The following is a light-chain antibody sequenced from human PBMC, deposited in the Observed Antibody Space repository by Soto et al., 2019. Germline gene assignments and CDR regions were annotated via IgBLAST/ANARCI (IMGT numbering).Light chain of an antibody. CDR2: DND. CDR1: SSSSHIGHHS. J-gene: IGLJ1*01. Sequence: QSVVTQPPSVSAAPGQKVTISCSGSSSSSHIGHHSVSWYQHLPGTAPKLLIYDNDQRHSGIPARFSGSKSATSATLDINGLQTGDEADYYCGTWDTGLRAYVLGTGTKLTVL. V-gene: IGLV1-51*01. CDR3: GTWDTGLRAYV.